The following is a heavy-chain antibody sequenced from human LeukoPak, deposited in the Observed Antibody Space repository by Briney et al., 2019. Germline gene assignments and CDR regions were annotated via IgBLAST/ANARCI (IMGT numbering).Heavy chain of an antibody. D-gene: IGHD1-26*01. CDR1: GFTFSSYS. CDR2: ISSSSSYI. Sequence: GGSLRLSCAASGFTFSSYSMNWVRQAPGKGLEWVSSISSSSSYIYYADSVKGRFTISRDNAKNSLYLQMDSLRAEDTAVYYCARDLNRYSGGLGDWGQGTLVTVSS. V-gene: IGHV3-21*01. J-gene: IGHJ4*02. CDR3: ARDLNRYSGGLGD.